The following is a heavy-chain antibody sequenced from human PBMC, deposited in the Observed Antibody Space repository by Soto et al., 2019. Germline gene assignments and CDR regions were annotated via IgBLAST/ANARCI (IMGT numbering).Heavy chain of an antibody. CDR2: INAGNGNT. D-gene: IGHD2-2*01. CDR3: ATASLGYCISTSRYGTVGSFDY. V-gene: IGHV1-3*01. Sequence: ASVKVSCKASGYTFTSYAMHWVRQAPGQRLEWMGWINAGNGNTKYSQKFQGRVTITRDTSASTAYMELSSLRSEDTAVYYCATASLGYCISTSRYGTVGSFDYWGQGTLVTVSS. CDR1: GYTFTSYA. J-gene: IGHJ4*02.